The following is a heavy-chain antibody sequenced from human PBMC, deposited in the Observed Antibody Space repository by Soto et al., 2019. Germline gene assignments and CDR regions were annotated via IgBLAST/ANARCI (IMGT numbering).Heavy chain of an antibody. CDR1: GGSISSGDYY. Sequence: QVQLQESGPGLVKPSQTLSLTCTVSGGSISSGDYYWSWIRQPPGKGLEWIGYIYYSGSTYYNPSLKSRVTISVDTSKNQCSLKLSSVTAADTAVYYCARGYCGGDCYPNSSWYFDLWGRGTLVTVSS. CDR2: IYYSGST. J-gene: IGHJ2*01. CDR3: ARGYCGGDCYPNSSWYFDL. V-gene: IGHV4-30-4*01. D-gene: IGHD2-21*02.